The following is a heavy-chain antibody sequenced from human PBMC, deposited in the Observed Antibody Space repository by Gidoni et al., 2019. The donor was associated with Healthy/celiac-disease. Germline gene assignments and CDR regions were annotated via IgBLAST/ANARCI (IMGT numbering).Heavy chain of an antibody. CDR2: MNPNSGNT. J-gene: IGHJ4*02. V-gene: IGHV1-8*02. CDR1: GYTFTSYD. D-gene: IGHD3-9*01. Sequence: QVQLVQSGAEVKKPGASVKVSCQASGYTFTSYDINWVRQATGQGLEWMGWMNPNSGNTGYAPKVQGRGTMTRNTSRSTAYMELGSLRSEDTTVYYCARGAQYEIVTGYYTLNHWGQGTLVTVSS. CDR3: ARGAQYEIVTGYYTLNH.